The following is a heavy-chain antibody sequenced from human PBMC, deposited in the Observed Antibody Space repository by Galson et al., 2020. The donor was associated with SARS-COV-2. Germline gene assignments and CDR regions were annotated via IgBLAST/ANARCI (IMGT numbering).Heavy chain of an antibody. D-gene: IGHD4-17*01. CDR1: GYTFTSYG. Sequence: ASVKVSCKASGYTFTSYGISWVRQAPGQGLEWMGWNSAYNGHTNYVQKLQGRVTMTTDTSTSTAYMELRSLRSDDTAVYYCARGRVVDDHGDYEPYYYYYGMDVWGQGTTVTVSS. V-gene: IGHV1-18*01. CDR3: ARGRVVDDHGDYEPYYYYYGMDV. CDR2: NSAYNGHT. J-gene: IGHJ6*02.